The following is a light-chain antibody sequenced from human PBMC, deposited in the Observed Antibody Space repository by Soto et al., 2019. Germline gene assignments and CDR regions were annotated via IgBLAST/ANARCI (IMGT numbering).Light chain of an antibody. V-gene: IGKV1-33*01. CDR3: QQYDNLPYT. J-gene: IGKJ2*01. CDR2: DSS. CDR1: QNIYIY. Sequence: DIQMTQSPSSLFASVGDRVSITCQASQNIYIYLNWFQRKPGRAPKLLIYDSSHLDTGVPSRFSGSGSGTEFTLTISGLQPEDVATYFCQQYDNLPYTFCQGTNLEI.